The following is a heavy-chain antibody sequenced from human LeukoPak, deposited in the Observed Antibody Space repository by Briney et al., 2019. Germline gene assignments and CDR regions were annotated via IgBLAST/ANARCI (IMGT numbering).Heavy chain of an antibody. CDR1: GFTVSSYW. CDR2: IKQDGSEK. D-gene: IGHD6-19*01. V-gene: IGHV3-7*03. CDR3: ARDRGWYDY. Sequence: GGSLRLSCAVSGFTVSSYWMSWVRQAPGKGLEWVANIKQDGSEKYYVDSVKGRFTISRDNAKNSLYLQMNSLRVEDTAVYYCARDRGWYDYWGQGTLVTVSS. J-gene: IGHJ4*02.